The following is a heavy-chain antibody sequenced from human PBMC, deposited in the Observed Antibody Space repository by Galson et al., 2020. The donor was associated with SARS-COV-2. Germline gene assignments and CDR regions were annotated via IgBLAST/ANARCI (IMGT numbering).Heavy chain of an antibody. CDR2: INTNTGNP. Sequence: ASVKVSCKASGYTFTSYAMNWVRQAPGQGLEWMGWINTNTGNPTYAQGFTGRFVFSLDTSVSTAYLQISSLKAEDTAVYYCARKGLGDIVVVPAAIAMDVWGQGTTVTVSS. J-gene: IGHJ6*02. CDR1: GYTFTSYA. D-gene: IGHD2-2*01. CDR3: ARKGLGDIVVVPAAIAMDV. V-gene: IGHV7-4-1*02.